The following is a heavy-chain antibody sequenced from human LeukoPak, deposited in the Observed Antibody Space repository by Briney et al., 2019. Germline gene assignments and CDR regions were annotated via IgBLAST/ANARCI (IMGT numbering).Heavy chain of an antibody. V-gene: IGHV4-39*01. CDR2: IYYSGST. D-gene: IGHD1-14*01. Sequence: PSETLSLTCTVSGGSISSSSYYWGWIRQPPGKGLEWIGSIYYSGSTYYNPSLKSRVTISVDTSKNQFSLKLNSVTAADTAVYYCARLGTTTFRFDYWGQGTLVTVSS. CDR1: GGSISSSSYY. J-gene: IGHJ4*02. CDR3: ARLGTTTFRFDY.